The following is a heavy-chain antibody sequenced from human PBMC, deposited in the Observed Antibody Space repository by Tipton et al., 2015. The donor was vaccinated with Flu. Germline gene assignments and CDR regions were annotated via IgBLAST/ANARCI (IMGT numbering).Heavy chain of an antibody. Sequence: TLSLTCTISDGSISRSGYHWSWIRQHPGQGLEWVGYIFYSGNTQYNPSLKSRVFMSLDTSKSQLSLRLSSVTVADTAVYYCVRYPPYSGSFDAWGQGTLVTVSS. D-gene: IGHD1-26*01. V-gene: IGHV4-31*03. J-gene: IGHJ5*02. CDR1: DGSISRSGYH. CDR3: VRYPPYSGSFDA. CDR2: IFYSGNT.